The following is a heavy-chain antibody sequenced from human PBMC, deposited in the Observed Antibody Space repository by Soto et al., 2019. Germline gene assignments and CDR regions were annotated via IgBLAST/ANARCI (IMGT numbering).Heavy chain of an antibody. D-gene: IGHD6-13*01. CDR3: ARGRGQQLFPY. Sequence: SETLSLTCTVSGGSISSSSYYWGWIRQPPGKGLEWIGSIYHSGSTNYNPSLKSRVTISVDTSKNQFSLKLSSVTAADTAVYYCARGRGQQLFPYWGQGTLVTVSS. CDR2: IYHSGST. V-gene: IGHV4-39*07. CDR1: GGSISSSSYY. J-gene: IGHJ4*02.